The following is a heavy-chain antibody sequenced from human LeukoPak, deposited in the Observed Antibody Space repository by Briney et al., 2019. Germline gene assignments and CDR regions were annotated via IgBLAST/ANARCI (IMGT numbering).Heavy chain of an antibody. Sequence: GGSLQISCKGSGYSFTSYWIGWVRQMPGKGLEWMGIIYPGDSDTRYSPSFQGQVTNSADKSISTAYLRWSSLKASDTAMYYCATTSSIAARPLFDYWGQGTLVTVSS. CDR3: ATTSSIAARPLFDY. CDR1: GYSFTSYW. J-gene: IGHJ4*02. V-gene: IGHV5-51*01. CDR2: IYPGDSDT. D-gene: IGHD6-6*01.